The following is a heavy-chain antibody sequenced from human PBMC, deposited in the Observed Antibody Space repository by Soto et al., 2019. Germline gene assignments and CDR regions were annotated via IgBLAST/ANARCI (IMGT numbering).Heavy chain of an antibody. CDR3: AKQRVPTTSQNWFAP. CDR1: GYTFFTYD. V-gene: IGHV1-18*01. J-gene: IGHJ5*02. CDR2: ISTYSGDT. Sequence: QVHLVQSGVEVKTPGASVKVSCQASGYTFFTYDISWVRQAPGQRLEWMGWISTYSGDTKYAQKFQGRVSMTTDTTTTTAYRELSILTSANTALYYCAKQRVPTTSQNWFAPWCQGTLVTVSS. D-gene: IGHD5-12*01.